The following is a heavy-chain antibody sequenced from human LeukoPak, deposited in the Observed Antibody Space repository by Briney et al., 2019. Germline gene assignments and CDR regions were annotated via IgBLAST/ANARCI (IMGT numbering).Heavy chain of an antibody. CDR3: ARSHRQQLVLDYFDY. CDR2: IHHSGGT. D-gene: IGHD6-13*01. V-gene: IGHV4-4*02. J-gene: IGHJ4*02. CDR1: GASVSRNW. Sequence: SGTLSLTCTVSGASVSRNWWSWVRQPPGKGLEWIGEIHHSGGTNYNPSLKSRVTMSLDNSNNHFSLKLSSVTAADTAVYYCARSHRQQLVLDYFDYWGQGTLVTVSS.